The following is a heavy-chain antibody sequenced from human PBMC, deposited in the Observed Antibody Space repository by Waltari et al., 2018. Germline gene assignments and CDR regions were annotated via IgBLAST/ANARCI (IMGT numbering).Heavy chain of an antibody. CDR2: INHSGST. J-gene: IGHJ5*02. D-gene: IGHD2-2*01. V-gene: IGHV4-34*01. Sequence: QVQLQQWGAGLLKPSETLSLTCAVYGGSVRGYYGSWIRQPPGKGLEWIGEINHSGSTNYNPSLKSRVTISVDTSKNQFSLKLSSVTAADTAVYYCARGRFCSSTSCRFDPWGQGTLVTVSS. CDR1: GGSVRGYY. CDR3: ARGRFCSSTSCRFDP.